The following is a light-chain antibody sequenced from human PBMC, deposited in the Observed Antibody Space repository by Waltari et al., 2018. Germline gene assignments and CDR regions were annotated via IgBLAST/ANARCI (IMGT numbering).Light chain of an antibody. CDR2: FGS. CDR1: ESVGTD. J-gene: IGKJ2*01. V-gene: IGKV3D-15*01. CDR3: QQSRQWPRRT. Sequence: EVVIMQPPVTMSVSPGEGVPLSCTASESVGTDVAWYRHKPGQPPRLLIYFGSTRATGVPARISGSGSGTDFSLTISSLESEDFAFYYCQQSRQWPRRTFGQGTKLE.